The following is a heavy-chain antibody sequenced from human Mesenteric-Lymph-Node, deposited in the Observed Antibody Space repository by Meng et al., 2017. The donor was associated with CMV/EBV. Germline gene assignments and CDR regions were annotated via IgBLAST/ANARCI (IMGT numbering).Heavy chain of an antibody. V-gene: IGHV4-34*01. CDR3: ARVNPWYFDY. J-gene: IGHJ4*02. Sequence: SETLSLTCAVYGVSLGGYYWSWVRQPPGKGLEWIGDINHSGSTNYNPSLKSRVTISVDTSKNQFSLKLSSVTAADTAVYYCARVNPWYFDYWGQGTLVTVSS. CDR2: INHSGST. D-gene: IGHD1-14*01. CDR1: GVSLGGYY.